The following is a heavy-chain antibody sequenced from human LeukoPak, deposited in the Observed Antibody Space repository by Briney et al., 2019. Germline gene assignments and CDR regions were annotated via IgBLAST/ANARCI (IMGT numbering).Heavy chain of an antibody. J-gene: IGHJ4*02. CDR1: GGFISSYY. D-gene: IGHD2-15*01. Sequence: SETLSLTCTVSGGFISSYYWSWIRQPAGKGLEWIGRIYSSGSTNYNPSLKSRVTMSVDTSKNQFSLKLSSVTAADTAVYYCARDRCSGGSCYSDYWGQGTLVTVSS. V-gene: IGHV4-4*07. CDR3: ARDRCSGGSCYSDY. CDR2: IYSSGST.